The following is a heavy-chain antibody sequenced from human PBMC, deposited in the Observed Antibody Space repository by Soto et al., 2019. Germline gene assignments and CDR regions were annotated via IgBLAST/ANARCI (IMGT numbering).Heavy chain of an antibody. Sequence: GGSLRLSCAASGFTFKTHDMFWVRQAPGKGPEWVSFVSTSGGRKEYADFVRCGFTTSRDNAENTLSLQRNSLAVDDAAFYYCVGRGCKTGWDYDQWGQGTLVTVSS. CDR2: VSTSGGRK. CDR3: VGRGCKTGWDYDQ. D-gene: IGHD3-22*01. CDR1: GFTFKTHD. V-gene: IGHV3-23*01. J-gene: IGHJ4*02.